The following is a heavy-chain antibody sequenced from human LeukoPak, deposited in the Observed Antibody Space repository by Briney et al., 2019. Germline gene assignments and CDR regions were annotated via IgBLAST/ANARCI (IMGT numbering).Heavy chain of an antibody. CDR2: IRSSSSYI. Sequence: GGSLRLSCAASGFTFSSYSMNWVRQAPGKGLEWVSSIRSSSSYIYYADSVKGRFTISRDNAKNSLYLQMNSLRAEDTAVYYCARAPKGSGSPGVYWGQGTLVTVSS. CDR1: GFTFSSYS. V-gene: IGHV3-21*01. J-gene: IGHJ4*02. CDR3: ARAPKGSGSPGVY. D-gene: IGHD3-22*01.